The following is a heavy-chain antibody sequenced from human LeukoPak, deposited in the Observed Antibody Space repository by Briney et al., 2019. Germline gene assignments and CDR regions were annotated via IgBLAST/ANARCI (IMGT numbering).Heavy chain of an antibody. CDR1: GFTFSVYW. J-gene: IGHJ4*02. V-gene: IGHV3-7*01. CDR2: INPDGSEK. CDR3: SRDTHINSDDH. D-gene: IGHD2-15*01. Sequence: GGSLRLSCAASGFTFSVYWVNWVRQTPEKGLEWVGNINPDGSEKYYVDSVKGRFTISRDNAKNSLYLQMNSLRADDAAICYCSRDTHINSDDHWGQGTLVTVSS.